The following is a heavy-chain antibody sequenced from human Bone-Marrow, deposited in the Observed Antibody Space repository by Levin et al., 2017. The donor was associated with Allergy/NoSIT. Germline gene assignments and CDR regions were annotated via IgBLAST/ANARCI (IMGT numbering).Heavy chain of an antibody. Sequence: SQTLSLTCSVSGDPISSSYWSWIRQPPGKGLEWIGYFYDSGNSKYNPSLKSRVTISGDRSKNQLSLRLTSVTGADTAVYFCVRLISREYQLQWWFDPWGQGTLVTVSS. CDR2: FYDSGNS. V-gene: IGHV4-59*01. J-gene: IGHJ5*02. CDR3: VRLISREYQLQWWFDP. CDR1: GDPISSSY. D-gene: IGHD2-2*01.